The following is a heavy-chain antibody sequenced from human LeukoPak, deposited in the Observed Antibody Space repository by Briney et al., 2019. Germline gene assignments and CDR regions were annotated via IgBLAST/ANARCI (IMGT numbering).Heavy chain of an antibody. J-gene: IGHJ4*02. V-gene: IGHV3-48*02. CDR3: ARVAAGYSVNYFDY. CDR1: EFAFSTCN. D-gene: IGHD4-23*01. CDR2: ISTGSSTT. Sequence: GGSLRLSCAASEFAFSTCNMNWVRQAPGKRLEWVSYISTGSSTTYYADSVKGRFTISRDNVENSLYLQMNSLRDEDTAVYYCARVAAGYSVNYFDYWGQGTLVTVSS.